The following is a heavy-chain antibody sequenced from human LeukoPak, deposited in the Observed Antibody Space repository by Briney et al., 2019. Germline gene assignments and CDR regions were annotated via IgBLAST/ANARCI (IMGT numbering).Heavy chain of an antibody. CDR3: ATEAIVVVTARDYWYFDL. CDR2: IIPILGIP. Sequence: ASVKVSCKASGGTFSSYAISWVRQAPGQGLAWMGRIIPILGIPNYVQKFQGRVTITADKSTTTAYMELSSLRSEDTAVYYCATEAIVVVTARDYWYFDLWGRGTLVTVSS. CDR1: GGTFSSYA. D-gene: IGHD2-21*02. V-gene: IGHV1-69*04. J-gene: IGHJ2*01.